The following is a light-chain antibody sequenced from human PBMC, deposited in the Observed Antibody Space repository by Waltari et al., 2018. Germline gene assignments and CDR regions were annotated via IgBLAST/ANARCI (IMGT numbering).Light chain of an antibody. CDR1: QSVSIF. V-gene: IGKV3-11*01. Sequence: EIVLTQSPATLSLSPGERATLSCRASQSVSIFLAWYQQKPGQAPRLLIYDASKRATGTPARFSGSGSGTDFTLTISSLEPEDFAVYYCQQRSNWPPITFGQGTRLEIK. J-gene: IGKJ5*01. CDR2: DAS. CDR3: QQRSNWPPIT.